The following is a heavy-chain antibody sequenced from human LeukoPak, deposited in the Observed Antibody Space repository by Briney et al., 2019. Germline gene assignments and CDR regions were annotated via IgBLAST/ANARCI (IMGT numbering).Heavy chain of an antibody. CDR1: GGSISSSDYY. CDR2: IYYSGST. J-gene: IGHJ5*02. CDR3: ARRGERYFEIDP. D-gene: IGHD3-9*01. V-gene: IGHV4-30-4*01. Sequence: PSETLSLTCNVSGGSISSSDYYWSWIRQPPGKGLEWIGYIYYSGSTYYNPSLKSRVTISVDRSKNQFSLKLSSVTAADTAVYYCARRGERYFEIDPWGQGTLVTVSS.